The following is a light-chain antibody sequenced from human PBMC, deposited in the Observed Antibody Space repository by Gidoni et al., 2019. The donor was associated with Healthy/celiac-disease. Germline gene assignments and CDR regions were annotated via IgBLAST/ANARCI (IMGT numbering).Light chain of an antibody. Sequence: EIVLTQSPATLSLSPGERATLSCRASQSVSSYLAWYQQKPGQAPRLLIYDASNRATGIPARFSGSGSGTDFTLTISSLEPEDFAVYYGQQRSNWPWGLTCGGGTKVEIK. V-gene: IGKV3-11*01. CDR1: QSVSSY. CDR3: QQRSNWPWGLT. J-gene: IGKJ4*01. CDR2: DAS.